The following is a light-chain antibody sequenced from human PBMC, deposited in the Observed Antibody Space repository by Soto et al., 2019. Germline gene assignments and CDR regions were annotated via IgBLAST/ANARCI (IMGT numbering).Light chain of an antibody. CDR1: QSISSY. CDR3: QQSYSTPFT. CDR2: AAS. J-gene: IGKJ3*01. V-gene: IGKV1-39*01. Sequence: DIQMTQSPSSLSASVGDRVTITCRASQSISSYLNWYQQKPGKAPKLLIYAASSLQSEVPSRFSGSGSGTDFNLTISSLQPEDFATYYCQQSYSTPFTFGPGTKVDIK.